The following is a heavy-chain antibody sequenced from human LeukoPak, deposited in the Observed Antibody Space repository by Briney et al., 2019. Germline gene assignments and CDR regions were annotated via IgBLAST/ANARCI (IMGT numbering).Heavy chain of an antibody. CDR2: INPNSGVT. D-gene: IGHD4-23*01. CDR3: TRDGGNSGFDY. V-gene: IGHV1-2*02. CDR1: GYIFTDYY. J-gene: IGHJ4*02. Sequence: GASVKVSCKASGYIFTDYYIHWVRQAPGQGLEWMGWINPNSGVTNYAQKFQGRVTMTRDTSISTAYMELSRLRSDDTAVYYLTRDGGNSGFDYWGQGTLVTVSP.